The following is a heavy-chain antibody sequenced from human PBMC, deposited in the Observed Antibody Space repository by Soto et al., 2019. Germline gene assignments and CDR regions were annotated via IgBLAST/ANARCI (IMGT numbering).Heavy chain of an antibody. CDR1: GGSISSYY. V-gene: IGHV4-59*01. D-gene: IGHD2-15*01. CDR2: IYYSGST. CDR3: ARASCATFDY. J-gene: IGHJ4*02. Sequence: SETLSLTCTVSGGSISSYYWSWIRQPPGKGLEWNGYIYYSGSTNYNPSLKSRVTISVDTSKNQFSLKLSSVTAADTAVYHCARASCATFDYWGQGTLVTVSS.